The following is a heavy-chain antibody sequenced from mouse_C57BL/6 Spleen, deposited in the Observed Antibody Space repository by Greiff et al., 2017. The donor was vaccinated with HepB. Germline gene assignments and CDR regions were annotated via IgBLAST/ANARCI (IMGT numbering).Heavy chain of an antibody. CDR1: GFTFSSYA. J-gene: IGHJ3*01. CDR3: ARDGYYSPFAY. V-gene: IGHV5-4*01. Sequence: EVKLMESGGGLVKPGGSLKLSCAASGFTFSSYAMSWVRQTPEKRLEWVATISDGGSYTYYPDNVKGRFTISSDNAKNNLYLQMSHLKSEDTAMYYCARDGYYSPFAYWGQGTLVTVSA. CDR2: ISDGGSYT. D-gene: IGHD2-3*01.